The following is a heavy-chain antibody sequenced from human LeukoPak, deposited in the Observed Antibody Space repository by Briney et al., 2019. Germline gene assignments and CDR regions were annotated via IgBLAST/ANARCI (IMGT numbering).Heavy chain of an antibody. CDR3: ARERFYSSGSKSNRVDY. CDR1: GYTFTSYG. D-gene: IGHD6-19*01. CDR2: ISAYNGNT. V-gene: IGHV1-18*04. Sequence: ASVKVSCKASGYTFTSYGITWVRQAPGQGLEWMGWISAYNGNTNYAQNLQGRVTMTTDTSTRTVYMELRSLRSDDTAVYYCARERFYSSGSKSNRVDYWGQGTLVTVSS. J-gene: IGHJ4*02.